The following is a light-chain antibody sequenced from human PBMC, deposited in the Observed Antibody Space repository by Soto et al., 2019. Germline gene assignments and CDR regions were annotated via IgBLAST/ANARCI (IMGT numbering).Light chain of an antibody. CDR3: SSYAGTFRLVV. V-gene: IGLV2-14*01. Sequence: QSALTQPASVSGSPGQSITISCTGTSSDVGGYNYVSWYQQHPGKAPKLMIYEVTKRPSGVSDRFSGSKSGNTASLTISGLQSEDEGNYYCSSYAGTFRLVVFGGGTKLTVL. CDR2: EVT. CDR1: SSDVGGYNY. J-gene: IGLJ2*01.